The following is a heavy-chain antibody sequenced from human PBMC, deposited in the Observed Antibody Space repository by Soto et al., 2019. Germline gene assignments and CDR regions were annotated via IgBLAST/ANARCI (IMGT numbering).Heavy chain of an antibody. CDR3: ARDKGRPQLGGNYYYITDG. D-gene: IGHD3-3*02. V-gene: IGHV1-69*12. CDR1: GGTFNTYA. CDR2: IIPVFRAP. Sequence: QVHLVQSGAEVKKPGSSVKVSCKVSGGTFNTYAISWVRQAPGQGLEWMGGIIPVFRAPDYAQKFQGRVTSTADESARTAYMELKGLGSEDTAVYYCARDKGRPQLGGNYYYITDGWGQGTWVTVSS. J-gene: IGHJ6*02.